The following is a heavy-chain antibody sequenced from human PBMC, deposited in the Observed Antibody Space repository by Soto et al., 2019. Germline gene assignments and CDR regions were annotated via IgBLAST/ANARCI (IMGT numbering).Heavy chain of an antibody. Sequence: QVQLQVSGPGLVKPSETLSLTCTVSGGSVSSESHYWSWIRQTPGKGLEWIGYIYYTGSTNYNPSLTGRVTMSVDTSSDQVSLRLRSVTRADTAVYNCARDQYDFRSGSYYYAMEVWGRGTKVTVSS. D-gene: IGHD3-3*01. CDR2: IYYTGST. J-gene: IGHJ6*02. V-gene: IGHV4-61*01. CDR1: GGSVSSESHY. CDR3: ARDQYDFRSGSYYYAMEV.